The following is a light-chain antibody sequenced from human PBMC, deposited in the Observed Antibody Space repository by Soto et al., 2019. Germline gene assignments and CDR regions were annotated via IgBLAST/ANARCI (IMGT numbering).Light chain of an antibody. CDR1: QSISSY. Sequence: DIQMTQSPSSXSASVGDRVTITCRASQSISSYLNWYQQKPGKAPKLLIYAASSLQSGVPSRFSGSGSGTDFTLTISSLQPEDFATYYCQQSYSTPLTFGGGTKVDIK. CDR3: QQSYSTPLT. CDR2: AAS. J-gene: IGKJ4*01. V-gene: IGKV1-39*01.